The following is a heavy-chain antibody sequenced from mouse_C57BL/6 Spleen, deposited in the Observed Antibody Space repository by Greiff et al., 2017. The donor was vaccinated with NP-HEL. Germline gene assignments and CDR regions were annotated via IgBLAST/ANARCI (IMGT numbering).Heavy chain of an antibody. Sequence: VKLQESGAELARPGASVKLSCKASGYTFTSYGISWVKQRTGQGLEWIGEIYPRSGNTYYNEKFKGKATLTADKSSSTAYMELRSLTSEDSAVYFCARISTVAEDYWGQGTSVTVSS. J-gene: IGHJ4*01. V-gene: IGHV1-81*01. CDR1: GYTFTSYG. D-gene: IGHD1-1*01. CDR3: ARISTVAEDY. CDR2: IYPRSGNT.